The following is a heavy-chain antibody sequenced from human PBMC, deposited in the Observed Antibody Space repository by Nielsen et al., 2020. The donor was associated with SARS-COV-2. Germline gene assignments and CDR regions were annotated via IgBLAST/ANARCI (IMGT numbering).Heavy chain of an antibody. CDR2: IYYSGST. D-gene: IGHD3-3*01. J-gene: IGHJ6*02. CDR3: ARGNTIFGVTGYYYGMDV. CDR1: GGSISSYY. V-gene: IGHV4-59*01. Sequence: ETLSLTCTVSGGSISSYYWSWIRQPPGKGLEWIGYIYYSGSTNYNPSLKSRVTISVDTSKNQFSLKLSSVTAADTAVYYCARGNTIFGVTGYYYGMDVWGQGTTVTVSS.